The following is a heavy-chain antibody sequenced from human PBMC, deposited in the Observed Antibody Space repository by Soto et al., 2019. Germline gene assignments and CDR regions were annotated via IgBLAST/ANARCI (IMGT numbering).Heavy chain of an antibody. Sequence: GASVKVSCKASGGTFSSDAISWVRQAPGQGLEWRGGIIPIFGTANYGQKFQGGVTITADKSTSTAYMELSSLRSEDTAVYYCARGRGVYYFDYWGQGTLVTAPQ. CDR3: ARGRGVYYFDY. V-gene: IGHV1-69*06. D-gene: IGHD6-13*01. CDR2: IIPIFGTA. J-gene: IGHJ4*02. CDR1: GGTFSSDA.